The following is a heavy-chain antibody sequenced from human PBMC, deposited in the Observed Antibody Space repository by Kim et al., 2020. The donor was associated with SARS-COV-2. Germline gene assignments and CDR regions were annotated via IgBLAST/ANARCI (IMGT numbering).Heavy chain of an antibody. D-gene: IGHD3-3*01. J-gene: IGHJ5*02. Sequence: TTNYDPSLKSRVNISVDKYKNQFSLELTSVTAADTAVYYCARIILRAFDPWGQGTLVTVSS. V-gene: IGHV4-4*02. CDR3: ARIILRAFDP. CDR2: TT.